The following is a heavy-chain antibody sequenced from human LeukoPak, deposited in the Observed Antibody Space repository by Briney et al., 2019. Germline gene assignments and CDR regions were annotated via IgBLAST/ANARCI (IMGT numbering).Heavy chain of an antibody. V-gene: IGHV3-23*01. J-gene: IGHJ4*02. CDR3: ARTHCDLGGCSGKFDS. CDR2: FVVNGVNK. CDR1: GFTFTSDA. D-gene: IGHD3-10*02. Sequence: GGSLRLSCAASGFTFTSDATSWVRQAPGKGLEWVSAFVVNGVNKQYADSVKGRFTISRDNAKNTLYLQMDSLRVDDTAVYYCARTHCDLGGCSGKFDSWGQGTLVTVSS.